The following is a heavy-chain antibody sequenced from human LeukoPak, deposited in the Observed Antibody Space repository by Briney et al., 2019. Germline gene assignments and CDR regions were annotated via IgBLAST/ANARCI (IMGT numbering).Heavy chain of an antibody. CDR2: IYPGDSDT. D-gene: IGHD3-22*01. CDR1: GYSFTSYW. CDR3: ARQGRYYDSSGPNDALDI. J-gene: IGHJ3*02. Sequence: GESLKISCKGSGYSFTSYWIGWVRQMPGKGLEWMGIIYPGDSDTRYSPSFQGQVTISADKSISTAYLQWSSLKASDTAMYYCARQGRYYDSSGPNDALDIWGQGTMVTVSS. V-gene: IGHV5-51*01.